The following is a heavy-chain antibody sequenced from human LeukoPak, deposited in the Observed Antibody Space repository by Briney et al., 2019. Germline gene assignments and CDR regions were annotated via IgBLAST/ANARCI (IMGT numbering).Heavy chain of an antibody. CDR2: TSGSGGST. D-gene: IGHD3-22*01. CDR1: GFTFSSYA. J-gene: IGHJ4*02. Sequence: GGSLRLSCAASGFTFSSYAMSWVRQAPGKGLEGVSATSGSGGSTYYADSVKRRFTISRDNSKNTLYLQMNSLRAEDTAVYYCAKDRKFPYYYDSSGYYFDYWGQGTLVTVSS. CDR3: AKDRKFPYYYDSSGYYFDY. V-gene: IGHV3-23*01.